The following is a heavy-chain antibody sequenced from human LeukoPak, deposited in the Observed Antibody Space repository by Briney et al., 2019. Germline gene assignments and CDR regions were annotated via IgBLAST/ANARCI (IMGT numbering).Heavy chain of an antibody. CDR2: IFYSGST. CDR3: ARVPIVVVPAANGVAFDY. CDR1: SGSISNSNYY. J-gene: IGHJ4*02. Sequence: KPSETLSLTCTVSSGSISNSNYYWGWLRQPPGKGLEWIGSIFYSGSTDYNPSLKSRVTISVDTSKNQFSLKLSSVTAADTAVYYCARVPIVVVPAANGVAFDYWGQGTLVTVSS. D-gene: IGHD2-2*01. V-gene: IGHV4-39*07.